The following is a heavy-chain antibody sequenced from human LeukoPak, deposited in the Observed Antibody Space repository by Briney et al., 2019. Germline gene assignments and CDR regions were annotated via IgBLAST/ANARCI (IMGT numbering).Heavy chain of an antibody. Sequence: GGSLRLSCTASGFTFSGYWISWVRQAPGKGLEWVANIKHVGTEKYYVDSGKGRFTISRDNAKNSLYMQMNSLRAEDTAVYYCARDRNYYDNRYYRNDPFDVWGPGTMVTVSS. CDR2: IKHVGTEK. D-gene: IGHD3-22*01. CDR3: ARDRNYYDNRYYRNDPFDV. V-gene: IGHV3-7*03. J-gene: IGHJ3*01. CDR1: GFTFSGYW.